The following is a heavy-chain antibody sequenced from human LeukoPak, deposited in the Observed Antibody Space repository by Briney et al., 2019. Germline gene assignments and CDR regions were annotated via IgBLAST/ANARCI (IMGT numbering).Heavy chain of an antibody. J-gene: IGHJ4*02. CDR3: AKGHSGNYRVDY. Sequence: GGSLRLSCAASGFSFSSYVMSWVRQAPGKGLEWVSAISGSGGNTYYADSVRGRFTISRDNSKNTLYLQMNSLRAEDTAIYYCAKGHSGNYRVDYWGQGTLVTVSS. CDR1: GFSFSSYV. D-gene: IGHD1-26*01. V-gene: IGHV3-23*01. CDR2: ISGSGGNT.